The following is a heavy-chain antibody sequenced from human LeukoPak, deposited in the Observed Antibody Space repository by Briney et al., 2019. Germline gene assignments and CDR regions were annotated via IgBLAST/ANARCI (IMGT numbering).Heavy chain of an antibody. CDR2: ISAYNGNT. J-gene: IGHJ4*02. Sequence: GASVKVSCKASGYTFTSYGISWVRQAPGQGLEWMGWISAYNGNTNYAQKLQGRVTMTTDTSTSTAYMELRSLRSDDTAVYYCARDLVPVVTMLRGPRGSRFDYWGQGTLVTVSS. CDR3: ARDLVPVVTMLRGPRGSRFDY. CDR1: GYTFTSYG. V-gene: IGHV1-18*01. D-gene: IGHD3-10*01.